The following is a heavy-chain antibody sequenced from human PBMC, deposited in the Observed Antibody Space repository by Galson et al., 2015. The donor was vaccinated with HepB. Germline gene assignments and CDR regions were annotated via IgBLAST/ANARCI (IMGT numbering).Heavy chain of an antibody. CDR3: ARDKVGYCSGGSCYPIGGMDV. J-gene: IGHJ6*02. Sequence: SLRLSCAASGFTFSSYGMHWVRQAPGKGLEWVAVIRYDGSNKYYADSVKGRFTISRDNSKNTLYLQMNSLRAEDTAVYYCARDKVGYCSGGSCYPIGGMDVWGQGTTVTVSS. CDR1: GFTFSSYG. D-gene: IGHD2-15*01. CDR2: IRYDGSNK. V-gene: IGHV3-33*01.